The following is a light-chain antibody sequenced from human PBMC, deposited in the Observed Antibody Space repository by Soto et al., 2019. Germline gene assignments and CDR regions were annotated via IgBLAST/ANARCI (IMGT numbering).Light chain of an antibody. CDR2: DVS. V-gene: IGLV2-14*01. CDR1: SSDGGGYNY. Sequence: QSALTQPASVSGSPGQSITISGTGTSSDGGGYNYVSWYQQHPGKAPKLMIYDVSNRPSGVSNRFSGSKSGNTASLTISGLQAEDEADYYCSSYTSSSTVVFGGGTKVTVL. CDR3: SSYTSSSTVV. J-gene: IGLJ2*01.